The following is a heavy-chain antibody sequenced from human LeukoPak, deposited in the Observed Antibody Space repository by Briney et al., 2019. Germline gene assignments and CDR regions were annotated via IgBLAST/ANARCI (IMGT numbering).Heavy chain of an antibody. Sequence: ASVKVSCKASGYTSTNYGISWVRQAPGQGLEWMGWISINRSNTNYAQKFQGRVSMTTDTSTSTAYMELRGLRSDDTAMYYCARDVGITVADSFDPWGQGTLVTVSS. CDR2: ISINRSNT. V-gene: IGHV1-18*01. J-gene: IGHJ5*02. CDR1: GYTSTNYG. D-gene: IGHD6-19*01. CDR3: ARDVGITVADSFDP.